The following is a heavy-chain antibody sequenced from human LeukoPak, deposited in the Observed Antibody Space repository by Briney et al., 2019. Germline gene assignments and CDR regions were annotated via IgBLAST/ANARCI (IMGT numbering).Heavy chain of an antibody. D-gene: IGHD3-22*01. CDR1: GFTFSSYA. CDR3: ARDARTSYYYDSSGYYYEGSFDY. J-gene: IGHJ4*02. CDR2: ISYDGSNK. Sequence: GGSLRLSCADSGFTFSSYAMHWVGQAPGKGLEWVAIISYDGSNKYYADSVKGRFTISRDNSKNTLYLQMNSLRAEDTAVYYCARDARTSYYYDSSGYYYEGSFDYWGQGTLVTVSS. V-gene: IGHV3-30-3*01.